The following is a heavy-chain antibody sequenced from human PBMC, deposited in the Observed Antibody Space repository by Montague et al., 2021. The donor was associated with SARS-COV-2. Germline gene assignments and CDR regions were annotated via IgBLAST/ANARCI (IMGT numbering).Heavy chain of an antibody. Sequence: SETLSLTCAVYGGSFSGYYWSWIRQPPGKGREWCGEINHSGSTNXNPSLKGRVTISVDTSKNQFSLKLSSVTAADTAVYYCARDRYSSSWYGQKYYFDYWGQGTLVTVSS. CDR2: INHSGST. D-gene: IGHD6-13*01. CDR3: ARDRYSSSWYGQKYYFDY. CDR1: GGSFSGYY. J-gene: IGHJ4*02. V-gene: IGHV4-34*01.